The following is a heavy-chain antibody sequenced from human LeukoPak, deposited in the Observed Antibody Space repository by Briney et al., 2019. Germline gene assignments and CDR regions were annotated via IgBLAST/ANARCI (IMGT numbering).Heavy chain of an antibody. CDR3: ATYYYDSSGYLGFDY. CDR2: IRYDGSNK. J-gene: IGHJ4*02. D-gene: IGHD3-22*01. V-gene: IGHV3-30*02. CDR1: GFTFSSYG. Sequence: GGSLRLSCAASGFTFSSYGMHWVRQAPGKGLEWVAFIRYDGSNKYYADSVKGRFTISRDNSKNTLYLQMNSLRAEDTAVYYCATYYYDSSGYLGFDYWGQGTLVTVSS.